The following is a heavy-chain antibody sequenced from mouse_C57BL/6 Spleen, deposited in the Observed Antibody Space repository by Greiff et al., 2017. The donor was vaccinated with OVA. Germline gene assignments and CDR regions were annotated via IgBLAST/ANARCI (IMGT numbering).Heavy chain of an antibody. J-gene: IGHJ2*01. D-gene: IGHD2-5*01. CDR3: ARGSNHDY. CDR1: GYTFTSYW. V-gene: IGHV1-50*01. Sequence: QVQLQQPGAELVKPGASVKLSCKASGYTFTSYWMQWVKQRPGQGLEWIGEIDPSDSYTNYNQKFKGKATLTVDTSSSTAYMQLSSLTSEDSAVYYCARGSNHDYWGQGTTLTVAS. CDR2: IDPSDSYT.